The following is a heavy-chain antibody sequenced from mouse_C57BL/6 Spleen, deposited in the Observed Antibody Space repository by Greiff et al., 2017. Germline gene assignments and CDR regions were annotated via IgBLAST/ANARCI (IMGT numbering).Heavy chain of an antibody. CDR2: IDPSDSYT. J-gene: IGHJ4*01. CDR3: ARGGPYYYGSYSYYCAMDC. CDR1: GYTFTSYW. Sequence: QVQLQQPGAELVMPGASVKLSCKASGYTFTSYWMHWVKQRPGQGLEWIGVIDPSDSYTNYNQKFKGKSTLTVDKSSSPAYMHLSSLTSEDSAVYYCARGGPYYYGSYSYYCAMDCWGQGTSVTVSS. V-gene: IGHV1-69*01. D-gene: IGHD1-1*01.